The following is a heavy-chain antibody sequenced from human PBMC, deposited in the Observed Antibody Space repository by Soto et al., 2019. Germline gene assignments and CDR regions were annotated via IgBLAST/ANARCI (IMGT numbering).Heavy chain of an antibody. CDR1: GGTFSSYA. Sequence: SVNVSCKASGGTFSSYAISWVRQAPGQGLEWMGGIIPIFGTANYAQKFQGRVTITADESTSTAYMELSSLRSEDTAVYYCARDGTTVPGRIYFDYWGQGTLVTVSS. CDR2: IIPIFGTA. J-gene: IGHJ4*02. CDR3: ARDGTTVPGRIYFDY. V-gene: IGHV1-69*13. D-gene: IGHD4-17*01.